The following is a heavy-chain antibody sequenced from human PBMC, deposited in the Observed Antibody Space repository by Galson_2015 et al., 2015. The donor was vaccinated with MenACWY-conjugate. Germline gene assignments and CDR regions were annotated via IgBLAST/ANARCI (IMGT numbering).Heavy chain of an antibody. Sequence: SEILSLTCTVSGGSISSNSYFWAWIRQPPGKGLEWIGNVHYGGRSDYNPSLKRRVTISLDTSKNQFSLKLNSVTAADTAVYYCARLSLTYCSGDCGYWGQGTLVAVSS. J-gene: IGHJ4*02. D-gene: IGHD2-21*02. V-gene: IGHV4-39*01. CDR2: VHYGGRS. CDR3: ARLSLTYCSGDCGY. CDR1: GGSISSNSYF.